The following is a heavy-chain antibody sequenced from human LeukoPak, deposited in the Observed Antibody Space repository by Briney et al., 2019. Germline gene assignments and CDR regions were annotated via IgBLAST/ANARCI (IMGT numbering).Heavy chain of an antibody. D-gene: IGHD3-3*01. CDR3: EKVGRWSAYYFDY. J-gene: IGHJ4*02. V-gene: IGHV3-23*01. CDR2: ISGSGGST. Sequence: PGGSLRLSCAASGFIFSSYAMSWVRQAPGKGLEWVSAISGSGGSTYYADSVKGRFTISRDNSKNTLYLQMNSMRAEDTAVYYCEKVGRWSAYYFDYWGQGNLVTVSS. CDR1: GFIFSSYA.